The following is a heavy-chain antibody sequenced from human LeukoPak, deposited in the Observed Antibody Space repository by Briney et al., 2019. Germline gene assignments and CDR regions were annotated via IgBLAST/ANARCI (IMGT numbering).Heavy chain of an antibody. D-gene: IGHD3-22*01. CDR3: ARGVGLGITMIVVVTHFDY. V-gene: IGHV6-1*01. CDR1: GDSVSSNSAA. Sequence: SQTLSLTCAISGDSVSSNSAAWNWIRQSPSRGLEWLGRTYYRSKWYNDYAVSVKSRITINPDTSKNQFSLQLNSVTPEDTAVYYCARGVGLGITMIVVVTHFDYWGQGTLVTVSS. J-gene: IGHJ4*02. CDR2: TYYRSKWYN.